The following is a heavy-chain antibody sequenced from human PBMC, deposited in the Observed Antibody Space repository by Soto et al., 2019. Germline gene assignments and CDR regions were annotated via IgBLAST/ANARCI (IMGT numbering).Heavy chain of an antibody. Sequence: QVQLVQSGAEVKKPGASVKVSCKASGYTFTSYGISWVRQAPGQGLEWMGWISAYNGNTNYAQKLQGRGTMTTDTSTSTDYMNLRSLRSDDTVVYYCARDQPLIVATKRGTFDYYYYGMDVWGQGTTVTVSS. J-gene: IGHJ6*02. D-gene: IGHD5-12*01. CDR3: ARDQPLIVATKRGTFDYYYYGMDV. CDR2: ISAYNGNT. CDR1: GYTFTSYG. V-gene: IGHV1-18*01.